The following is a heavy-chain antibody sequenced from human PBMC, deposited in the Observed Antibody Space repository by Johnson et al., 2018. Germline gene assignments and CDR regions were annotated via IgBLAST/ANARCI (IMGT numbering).Heavy chain of an antibody. Sequence: QVQLVESGGGLVQPGRSLRLSCAASGFTFSSYGMHWVRQAPGKGLEWVAVISYDGSNKYSADSVKGRFTISRDNSKNTLYLQMNSLRAEDTAVYYCAKRWLGYIQHWGQGTLVTVSS. CDR3: AKRWLGYIQH. J-gene: IGHJ1*01. CDR1: GFTFSSYG. CDR2: ISYDGSNK. D-gene: IGHD2-15*01. V-gene: IGHV3-30*18.